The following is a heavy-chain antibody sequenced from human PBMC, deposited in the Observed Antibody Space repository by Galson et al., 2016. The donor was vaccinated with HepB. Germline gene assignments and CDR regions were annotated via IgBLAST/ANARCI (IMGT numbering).Heavy chain of an antibody. Sequence: SETLSLTCTVSGGSISSSNWWSWVRQPPGKGLEWIGKISHSGSTNYSPSLKSRVTISIDTPKNQFSLKVSSVTAADTAVYYCARDRQPSRYQGLHVWGQGTTVTVSS. V-gene: IGHV4-4*02. CDR3: ARDRQPSRYQGLHV. CDR2: ISHSGST. CDR1: GGSISSSNW. D-gene: IGHD1-14*01. J-gene: IGHJ6*02.